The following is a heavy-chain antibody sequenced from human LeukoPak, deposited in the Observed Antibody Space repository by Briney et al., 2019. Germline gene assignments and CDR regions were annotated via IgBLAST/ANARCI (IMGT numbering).Heavy chain of an antibody. J-gene: IGHJ3*02. D-gene: IGHD3-10*01. Sequence: PGGSLRLSCAASGFTFNIYEMNWVRQAPGKGLEWVSYISKSGSTKYYADSVKGRFTISRDNAKKSLYVQMNSLRAEDTAVYHCARDSGDGFDIWGQGTMVTVSS. CDR2: ISKSGSTK. CDR3: ARDSGDGFDI. CDR1: GFTFNIYE. V-gene: IGHV3-48*03.